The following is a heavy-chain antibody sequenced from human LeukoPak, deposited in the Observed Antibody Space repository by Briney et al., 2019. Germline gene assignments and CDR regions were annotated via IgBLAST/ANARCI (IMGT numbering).Heavy chain of an antibody. Sequence: GGSLRLSCAASGFTSSDYYMSWIRQAPGKGLEWVSYISSSGSTIYYADSVKGRFTISRDNAKNSLYLQMNSLRAEDTAVYYCARAPYDYVWGSYRYYYYYYGMDVWGQGTTVTVSS. CDR1: GFTSSDYY. D-gene: IGHD3-16*02. J-gene: IGHJ6*02. V-gene: IGHV3-11*01. CDR3: ARAPYDYVWGSYRYYYYYYGMDV. CDR2: ISSSGSTI.